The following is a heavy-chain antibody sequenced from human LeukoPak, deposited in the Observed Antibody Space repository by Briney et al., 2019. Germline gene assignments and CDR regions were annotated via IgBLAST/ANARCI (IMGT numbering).Heavy chain of an antibody. Sequence: PGGSLRLSCAASGSTFSSYAMHWVRQAPGKGLEWVAVISYDGINKYYADSVKGRFTISRDNSKNTLSPQMNSLRAEDTALYYCAGRYYDILTGGREGFDYWGQGTLVTVSS. CDR3: AGRYYDILTGGREGFDY. CDR2: ISYDGINK. CDR1: GSTFSSYA. D-gene: IGHD3-9*01. V-gene: IGHV3-30*04. J-gene: IGHJ4*02.